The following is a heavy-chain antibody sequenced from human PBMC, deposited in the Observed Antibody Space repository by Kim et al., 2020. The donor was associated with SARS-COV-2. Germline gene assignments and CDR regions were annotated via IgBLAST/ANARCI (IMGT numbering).Heavy chain of an antibody. V-gene: IGHV4-59*01. D-gene: IGHD3-16*01. Sequence: SETLSLTCTVSGGSISSYYWSWIRQPPGKGLEWIGYIYYSGSTNYNPSLKSRVTISVDTSKNQFSLKLSSVTAADTAVYYCARGLMTRGWFDPWGQGTLVTVSS. CDR2: IYYSGST. CDR1: GGSISSYY. J-gene: IGHJ5*02. CDR3: ARGLMTRGWFDP.